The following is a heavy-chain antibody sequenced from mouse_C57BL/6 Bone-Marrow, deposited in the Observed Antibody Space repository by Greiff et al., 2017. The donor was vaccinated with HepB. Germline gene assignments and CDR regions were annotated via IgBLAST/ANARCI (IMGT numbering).Heavy chain of an antibody. J-gene: IGHJ4*01. Sequence: EVQRVESGPGLVKPSQSLSLTCSVTGYSITSGYYWNWIRQFPGNKLEWMGYISYDGSNNYNPSLKNRISITRDTSKNQFFLKLNSVTTEDTATYYCARGSLYDGYSLYAMDYWGQGTSVTVSS. CDR2: ISYDGSN. V-gene: IGHV3-6*01. CDR1: GYSITSGYY. CDR3: ARGSLYDGYSLYAMDY. D-gene: IGHD2-3*01.